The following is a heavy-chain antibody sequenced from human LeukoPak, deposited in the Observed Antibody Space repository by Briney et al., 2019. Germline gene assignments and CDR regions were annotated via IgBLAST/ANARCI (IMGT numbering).Heavy chain of an antibody. Sequence: PGGSLRLSCAASGFTFSGYGMHWVRQAPGKGLEWVTGIAYDGSRKHYADSGKGRFTISRDNSRNTMDLQMNSLRVEDTAVYHCTRCDSSRFDPWGPGTLVIVSA. CDR3: TRCDSSRFDP. CDR2: IAYDGSRK. CDR1: GFTFSGYG. V-gene: IGHV3-30*03. D-gene: IGHD2-21*01. J-gene: IGHJ5*02.